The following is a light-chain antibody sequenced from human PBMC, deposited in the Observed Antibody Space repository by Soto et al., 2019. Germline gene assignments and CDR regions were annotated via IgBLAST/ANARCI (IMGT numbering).Light chain of an antibody. Sequence: EVVLTQSPGTLSLSPGERATLSCRASQSVAANYLAWYQQKRGQAPRLLIYGASKRATGIPARFSGSGSGTDFTLTISSLESEDFAFYYCQQRDSWPLTFGGGTKV. J-gene: IGKJ4*01. CDR3: QQRDSWPLT. CDR1: QSVAANY. CDR2: GAS. V-gene: IGKV3-11*01.